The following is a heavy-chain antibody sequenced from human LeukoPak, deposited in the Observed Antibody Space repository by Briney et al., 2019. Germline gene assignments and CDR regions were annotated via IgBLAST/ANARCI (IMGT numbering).Heavy chain of an antibody. Sequence: GGSLRLSCAASGFTFSSYWMRWVRQGPGKELTWVSHINSGGTTTNYADSVKGRFTISRDNAKNTLYLQMNSLRAEDTAVYYCARFSSGWSPSGFDYWGQGTLVTVYS. J-gene: IGHJ4*02. CDR2: INSGGTTT. CDR3: ARFSSGWSPSGFDY. CDR1: GFTFSSYW. D-gene: IGHD6-19*01. V-gene: IGHV3-74*01.